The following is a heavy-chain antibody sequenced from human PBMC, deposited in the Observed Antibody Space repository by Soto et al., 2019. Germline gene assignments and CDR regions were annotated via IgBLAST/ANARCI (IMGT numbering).Heavy chain of an antibody. J-gene: IGHJ4*02. CDR3: ARISNPTTVTDY. CDR1: GGSISSGDYY. CDR2: IYYSGST. D-gene: IGHD4-17*01. V-gene: IGHV4-30-4*01. Sequence: KPSETLSLTCTVSGGSISSGDYYWSWIRQSPGKGLEWIGYIYYSGSTYYNPSLKSRVTISVDTSKNQFSLKLSSVTAADTAVYYCARISNPTTVTDYWGQGTLVTVSS.